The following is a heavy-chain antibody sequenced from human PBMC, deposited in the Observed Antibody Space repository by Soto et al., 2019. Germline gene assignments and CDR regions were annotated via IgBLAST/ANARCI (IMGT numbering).Heavy chain of an antibody. V-gene: IGHV4-61*08. D-gene: IGHD2-2*01. CDR2: IYYSGST. Sequence: SETLSLTCTVSGGSISSGGYYWSWIRQHPGKGLEWIGYIYYSGSTTYNPSLKSRVTMSVDTSKKQFSLKLNSVTAADTAVYYCARWGHCSRTNCYPDYWGQGTLVTVSS. CDR1: GGSISSGGYY. CDR3: ARWGHCSRTNCYPDY. J-gene: IGHJ4*02.